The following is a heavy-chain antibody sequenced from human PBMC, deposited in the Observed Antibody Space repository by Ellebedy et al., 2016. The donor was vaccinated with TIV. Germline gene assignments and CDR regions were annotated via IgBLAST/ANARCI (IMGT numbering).Heavy chain of an antibody. J-gene: IGHJ3*02. CDR1: GFTFSSSG. V-gene: IGHV3-30*02. D-gene: IGHD4-17*01. CDR3: AKRAQISSHGLDI. Sequence: PGGSLRLSCAASGFTFSSSGIHWFRRAPGKGLEWVAAIGYDGSKKSYADSVKGRITISRDNSKNTVDLQMNSLRAEDTAVYYCAKRAQISSHGLDIWGQGTMVTVSS. CDR2: IGYDGSKK.